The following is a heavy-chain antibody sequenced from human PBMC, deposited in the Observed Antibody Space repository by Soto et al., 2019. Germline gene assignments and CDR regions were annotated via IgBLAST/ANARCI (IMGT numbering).Heavy chain of an antibody. V-gene: IGHV4-59*12. CDR3: ASVWDWFDP. Sequence: SETLSLTCTVSGGSINNYYWSWIRQPPGKGLEWIGYIYYRGSTNYNPSLKSRVTISVDKSKNQFSLKLSSVTAADTAVYYCASVWDWFDPWGQGTLVTVSS. CDR2: IYYRGST. D-gene: IGHD2-8*01. CDR1: GGSINNYY. J-gene: IGHJ5*02.